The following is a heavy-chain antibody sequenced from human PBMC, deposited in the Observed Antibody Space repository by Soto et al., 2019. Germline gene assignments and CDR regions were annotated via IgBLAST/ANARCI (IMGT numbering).Heavy chain of an antibody. CDR2: IYYSGST. D-gene: IGHD3-22*01. CDR1: GGSISSYY. J-gene: IGHJ5*02. V-gene: IGHV4-59*01. CDR3: ARYRTTYYYDSSGYLDWFDP. Sequence: SETLSLTCTVSGGSISSYYLSWIRQPPGKGLEWIGYIYYSGSTNYNPSLKSRVTISVDTSKNQFSLKLSSVTAADTAVYYCARYRTTYYYDSSGYLDWFDPWGQGTLVTVSS.